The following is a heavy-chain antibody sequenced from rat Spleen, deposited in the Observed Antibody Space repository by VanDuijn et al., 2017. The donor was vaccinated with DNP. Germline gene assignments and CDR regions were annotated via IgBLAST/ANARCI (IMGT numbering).Heavy chain of an antibody. V-gene: IGHV5S23*01. CDR1: GFTFSDYN. Sequence: EVQLVESGGGLVQPGRSLKLSCAASGFTFSDYNMAWVRQAPKKGLEWVASISPGVGSTHYRDSVEGRFTVSRDNAKSTLYLQMDSLRSEDTATYYCARRGYYGSYWYFDFWGPGTMVTVSS. J-gene: IGHJ1*01. CDR3: ARRGYYGSYWYFDF. CDR2: ISPGVGST. D-gene: IGHD1-6*01.